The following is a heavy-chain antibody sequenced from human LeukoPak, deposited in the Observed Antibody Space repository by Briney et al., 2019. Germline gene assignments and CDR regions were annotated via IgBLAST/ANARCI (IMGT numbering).Heavy chain of an antibody. D-gene: IGHD2-8*01. CDR2: IWYGGSNK. Sequence: PGRSLRLSCAASGFTFNNYGMHWVRQAPGKGLEWVSAIWYGGSNKYYADSVKGRFTISRDNSKNTLYLQMNSLRAEDTAVYYCGRDSGGNSYDISFYFDYWGHGTLVHVS. CDR1: GFTFNNYG. CDR3: GRDSGGNSYDISFYFDY. V-gene: IGHV3-33*01. J-gene: IGHJ4*03.